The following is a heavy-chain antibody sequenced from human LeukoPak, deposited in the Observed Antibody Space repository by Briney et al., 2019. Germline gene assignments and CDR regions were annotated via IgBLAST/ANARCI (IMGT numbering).Heavy chain of an antibody. Sequence: SETLSLTCTVSVGSISGYYWSWIRQPPGKGLEWIGYIYSSGSATYNSSLKSRVTISVDTSKNQFSLKLSSVTAADTAVYYCARRAVAENYFDYWGQGTLVTVSS. CDR3: ARRAVAENYFDY. CDR2: IYSSGSA. D-gene: IGHD6-19*01. J-gene: IGHJ4*02. V-gene: IGHV4-4*09. CDR1: VGSISGYY.